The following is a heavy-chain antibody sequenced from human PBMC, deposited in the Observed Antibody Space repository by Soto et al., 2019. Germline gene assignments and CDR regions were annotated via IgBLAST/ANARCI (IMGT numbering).Heavy chain of an antibody. V-gene: IGHV4-31*03. Sequence: QVQLQESDAGLVKASQTLSLTCTVSGGSVSSVAYYWTWIRQRPGKGLEWIGYIYFSGSTYYSPSHKRRLSISPDTSQNQFSLRLSAVPAADTALYYCARARLRAVYAFDIWGQGTMVTVSS. J-gene: IGHJ3*02. D-gene: IGHD5-12*01. CDR1: GGSVSSVAYY. CDR2: IYFSGST. CDR3: ARARLRAVYAFDI.